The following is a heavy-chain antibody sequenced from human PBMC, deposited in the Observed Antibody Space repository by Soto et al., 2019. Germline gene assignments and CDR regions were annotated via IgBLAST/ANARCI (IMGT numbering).Heavy chain of an antibody. Sequence: SETLSLTCAVSGYSISSGYYWGWIRQPPGKGLEWIGSIYHSGSTYYNPSLKSRVTISVDTSKNQFSLKLSSVTAADTAVYYCARDDYGDYGYYYYGMDVWGQGTTVTVSS. CDR3: ARDDYGDYGYYYYGMDV. CDR1: GYSISSGYY. CDR2: IYHSGST. V-gene: IGHV4-38-2*01. D-gene: IGHD4-17*01. J-gene: IGHJ6*02.